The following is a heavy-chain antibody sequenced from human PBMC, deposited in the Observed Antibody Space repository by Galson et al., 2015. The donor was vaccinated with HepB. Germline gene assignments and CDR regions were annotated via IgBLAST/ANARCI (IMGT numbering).Heavy chain of an antibody. D-gene: IGHD5-12*01. J-gene: IGHJ6*02. CDR3: ARSPGGYSGYDVYYYYGMDV. Sequence: SLRLSCAASGFTFSSYAMHWVRQAPGKGLEWVANIKQDGSEKYYVDSVKGRFTISRDNAKNSLYLQMNSLRAEDTAVYYCARSPGGYSGYDVYYYYGMDVWGQGTTVTVSS. CDR2: IKQDGSEK. CDR1: GFTFSSYA. V-gene: IGHV3-7*03.